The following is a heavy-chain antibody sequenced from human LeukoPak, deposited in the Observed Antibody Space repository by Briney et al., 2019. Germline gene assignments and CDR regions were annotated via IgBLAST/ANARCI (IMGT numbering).Heavy chain of an antibody. V-gene: IGHV5-51*01. CDR3: ARLARYGMDV. Sequence: GESLKISCKGSEYSFTTYWIAWVRQMPGKGLEWVGIIYPGDSSTRYSPSFQGQVTISADKSISTAYLQWSSLKASDTAMYYYARLARYGMDVWGQGTTVTVSS. CDR1: EYSFTTYW. J-gene: IGHJ6*02. CDR2: IYPGDSST.